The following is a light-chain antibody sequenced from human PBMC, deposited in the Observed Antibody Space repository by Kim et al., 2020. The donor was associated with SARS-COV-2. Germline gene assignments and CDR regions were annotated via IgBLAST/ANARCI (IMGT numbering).Light chain of an antibody. V-gene: IGKV1-8*01. CDR3: QQYYSYPLT. CDR1: QGISSY. Sequence: ASTGDRVTIDCRASQGISSYLAWYQQKPGKAPKLLIYAASTLQSGVPSRFSGSGSGTDFTLTISCLQSEDFATYYCQQYYSYPLTFGPGTKVDIK. J-gene: IGKJ3*01. CDR2: AAS.